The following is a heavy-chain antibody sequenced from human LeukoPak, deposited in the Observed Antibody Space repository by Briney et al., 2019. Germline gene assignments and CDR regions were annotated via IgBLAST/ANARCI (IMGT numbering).Heavy chain of an antibody. Sequence: GGSLRLSCAASGFTFSSYAMSWVRQAPGKGLEWVSAIRGSGGGTYYADSVKGRFTISRDNSKNTLYLQMSSLRAEDTAVYYCAKNYYDSSGYGFDFWGQGTLVTVSS. D-gene: IGHD3-22*01. V-gene: IGHV3-23*01. J-gene: IGHJ4*02. CDR2: IRGSGGGT. CDR3: AKNYYDSSGYGFDF. CDR1: GFTFSSYA.